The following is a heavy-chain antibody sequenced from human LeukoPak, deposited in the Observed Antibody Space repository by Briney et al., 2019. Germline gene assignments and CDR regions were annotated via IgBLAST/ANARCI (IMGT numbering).Heavy chain of an antibody. Sequence: AGGSLRLSCSGSGFTFSGSAIHWVRQASGKGLEWVGRIRSKPNNHATAYAASVEGRFTISRDDTKNTAYLQMNSLRIEDTAVYYCSRATLQWGQGTLVIVSS. J-gene: IGHJ4*02. CDR3: SRATLQ. V-gene: IGHV3-73*01. CDR1: GFTFSGSA. CDR2: IRSKPNNHAT.